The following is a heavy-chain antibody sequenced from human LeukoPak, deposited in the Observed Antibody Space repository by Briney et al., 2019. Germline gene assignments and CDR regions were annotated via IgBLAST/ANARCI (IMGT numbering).Heavy chain of an antibody. CDR1: GGSFSGYY. CDR2: INHSGST. D-gene: IGHD6-19*01. V-gene: IGHV4-34*01. CDR3: ARGGRRYSSYDY. Sequence: SETLSLTCAVYGGSFSGYYRSWVRQPPGKGLEWIGEINHSGSTNYNPSLKSRVTISVDTSKNQFSLKLSSVTAADTAVYYCARGGRRYSSYDYWGQGTLVTVSS. J-gene: IGHJ4*02.